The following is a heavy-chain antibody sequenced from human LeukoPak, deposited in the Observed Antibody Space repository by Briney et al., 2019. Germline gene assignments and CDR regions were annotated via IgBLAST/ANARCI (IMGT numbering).Heavy chain of an antibody. J-gene: IGHJ4*02. CDR1: GFSFSGYW. CDR2: INQDGSEK. V-gene: IGHV3-7*04. Sequence: GGSLRLSCAASGFSFSGYWMNWVRQPPGKGLEWVANINQDGSEKYYVDSVEGRFTISRDNAKNSLFLQMNSLRAEDTAVYYCARVFFLTITTPDYWGQGTLVTVSS. CDR3: ARVFFLTITTPDY. D-gene: IGHD1-1*01.